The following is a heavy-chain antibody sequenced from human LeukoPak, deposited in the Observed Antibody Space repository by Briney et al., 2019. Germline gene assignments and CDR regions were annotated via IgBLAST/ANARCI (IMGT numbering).Heavy chain of an antibody. CDR3: ARRNGYINDWPNWFAP. V-gene: IGHV4-31*03. CDR2: IYYSGST. CDR1: GGSISSGGYY. Sequence: SETLSLTCTVSGGSISSGGYYWSWIRQHPGKGLEWIGYIYYSGSTYYNPSLKSRVTISVDTSKNQFSLKLSSVTAADTAVYYCARRNGYINDWPNWFAPWGQGTLVTVSS. D-gene: IGHD6-19*01. J-gene: IGHJ5*02.